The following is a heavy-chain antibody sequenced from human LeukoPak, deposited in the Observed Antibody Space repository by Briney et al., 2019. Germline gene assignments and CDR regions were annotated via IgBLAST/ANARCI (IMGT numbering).Heavy chain of an antibody. CDR2: INPKSGDT. CDR1: GYTFSDDY. Sequence: ASVKVSCKACGYTFSDDYIHWVRQAPGQGLEWMGWINPKSGDTKYAQKFQGRVTMTRDTAISTVYMALTRLRSDDTAVYYCARADAAMVEACFDRWVQGTLVTVSS. V-gene: IGHV1-2*02. D-gene: IGHD5-18*01. J-gene: IGHJ5*02. CDR3: ARADAAMVEACFDR.